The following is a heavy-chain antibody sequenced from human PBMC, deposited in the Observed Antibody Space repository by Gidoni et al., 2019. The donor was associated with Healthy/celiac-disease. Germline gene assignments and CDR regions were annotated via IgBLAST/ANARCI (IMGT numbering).Heavy chain of an antibody. D-gene: IGHD6-19*01. CDR3: ARGVPIYSSGWVYYYYYMDV. Sequence: QVQLVQSGAEVKKPGASVKVSCKASGYTFPSYDINWVRQATGQGLEWMGWMNPNSGNTGYAQKFQGRVTMTRNTSISTAYMELSSLRSEDTAVYYCARGVPIYSSGWVYYYYYMDVWGKGTTVTVSS. CDR2: MNPNSGNT. V-gene: IGHV1-8*01. CDR1: GYTFPSYD. J-gene: IGHJ6*03.